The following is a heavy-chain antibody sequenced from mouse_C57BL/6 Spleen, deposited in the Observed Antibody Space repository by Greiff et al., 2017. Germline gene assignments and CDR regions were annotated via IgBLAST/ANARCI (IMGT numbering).Heavy chain of an antibody. V-gene: IGHV1-80*01. Sequence: QVQLQQSGAELVKPGASVKISCKASGYAFSSYWMNWVKQRPGKGLEWIGQIYPGDGDTNYNGKFKGKATLTADKSSSTAYMQLSSLTSEDSAVYFCARRAFTTVLMRYFDVGGTGTTVTVSS. J-gene: IGHJ1*03. CDR3: ARRAFTTVLMRYFDV. CDR1: GYAFSSYW. CDR2: IYPGDGDT. D-gene: IGHD1-1*01.